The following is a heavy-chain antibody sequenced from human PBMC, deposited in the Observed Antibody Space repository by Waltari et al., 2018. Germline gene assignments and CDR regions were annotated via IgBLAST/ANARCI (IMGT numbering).Heavy chain of an antibody. Sequence: EVQLVESGGGLVQPGGSLRLSCAASGFSFSSHAMHWVRRAPGKRLEYVSAISGDGGATYYSNSVKGRITISRDNSKNTLYLQMVSLRAEDMAMYYCARVLYWSSTACYAPFDYWGQGTLVTVSS. V-gene: IGHV3-64*01. CDR1: GFSFSSHA. CDR3: ARVLYWSSTACYAPFDY. CDR2: ISGDGGAT. D-gene: IGHD2-2*01. J-gene: IGHJ4*02.